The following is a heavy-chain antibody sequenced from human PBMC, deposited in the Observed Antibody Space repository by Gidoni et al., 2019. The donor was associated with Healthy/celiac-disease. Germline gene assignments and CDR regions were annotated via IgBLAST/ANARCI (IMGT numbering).Heavy chain of an antibody. CDR2: ISCSGGST. D-gene: IGHD3-10*01. Sequence: EVQLLESGGGLVQPGGSLRLSCAASGFTFSSYAMSWVRQAPGKGLEWFSAISCSGGSTYYADSVKGRFTISRDNSKNTLYLQMNSLRAEDTAVYYCAEDRGGLWFGELFLDYWGQGTLVTVSS. CDR1: GFTFSSYA. CDR3: AEDRGGLWFGELFLDY. V-gene: IGHV3-23*01. J-gene: IGHJ4*02.